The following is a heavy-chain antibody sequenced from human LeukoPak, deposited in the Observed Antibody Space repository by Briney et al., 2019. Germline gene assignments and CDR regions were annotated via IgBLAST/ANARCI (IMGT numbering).Heavy chain of an antibody. Sequence: GGSLRLSCAASGFTFCSYGMHWVRQAPGKGLEWVAFIRYDGSNKYYADSMKGRLTISRDNSKNTLYLQMNSLRAEDTAVYYCAKDLSYGRGGFDYWGQGTLVTVSS. V-gene: IGHV3-30*02. CDR2: IRYDGSNK. D-gene: IGHD5-18*01. J-gene: IGHJ4*02. CDR1: GFTFCSYG. CDR3: AKDLSYGRGGFDY.